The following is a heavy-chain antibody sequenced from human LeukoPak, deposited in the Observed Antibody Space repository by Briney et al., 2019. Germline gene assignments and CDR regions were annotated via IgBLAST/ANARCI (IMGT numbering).Heavy chain of an antibody. Sequence: PGKSLRLSCAASGFTFSSYGMHWVRQAPGKGLEWVAVISYDGSIKYYADSVKGRFAISRDSSQNTLYLQMNSLRAEDTAVYYCAKSWNYDILTGYSWGQGTLVTVSS. J-gene: IGHJ4*02. V-gene: IGHV3-30*18. CDR2: ISYDGSIK. CDR1: GFTFSSYG. CDR3: AKSWNYDILTGYS. D-gene: IGHD3-9*01.